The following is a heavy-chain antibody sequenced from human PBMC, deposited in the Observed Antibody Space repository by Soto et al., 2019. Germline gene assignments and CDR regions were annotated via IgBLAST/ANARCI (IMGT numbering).Heavy chain of an antibody. CDR2: IYYSGST. CDR3: ARRKQGDKRAFDY. D-gene: IGHD2-21*02. Sequence: SETLSLTCTVSGGSISSGGYYWSWIRRHPGKGLEWIAYIYYSGSTYCNPSLKSRVTMSLDTSKNQFSLQLTSVTAADTAVYYCARRKQGDKRAFDYWGQGTLVTVSS. J-gene: IGHJ4*02. V-gene: IGHV4-31*03. CDR1: GGSISSGGYY.